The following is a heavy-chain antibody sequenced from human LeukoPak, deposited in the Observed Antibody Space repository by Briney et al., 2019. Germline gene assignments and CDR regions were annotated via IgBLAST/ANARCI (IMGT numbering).Heavy chain of an antibody. CDR3: ARLQYSGYDWGAYYYYMDV. Sequence: PSETLSLNCAVYGGSFSGYYWSWIRQPPGKGLEWIGEINHSGNTNYNPSLKSRVTISVDTSKNQFSLKLSSVTAADTAVYYCARLQYSGYDWGAYYYYMDVWGKGTTVTVSS. V-gene: IGHV4-34*01. CDR2: INHSGNT. J-gene: IGHJ6*03. D-gene: IGHD5-12*01. CDR1: GGSFSGYY.